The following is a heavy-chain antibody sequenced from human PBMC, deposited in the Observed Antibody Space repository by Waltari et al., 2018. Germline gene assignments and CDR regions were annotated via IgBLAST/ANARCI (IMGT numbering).Heavy chain of an antibody. CDR1: GFTFSSYW. D-gene: IGHD3-3*01. V-gene: IGHV3-7*04. CDR3: ARDGYDFWSGYTLDY. Sequence: EVQLVESGGGLVQPGGSLRLSCAASGFTFSSYWMSWVRQAPGKGLEWVANIKQDGSEKYYVDSVKGRFTISRDNAKNSLYLQMNSLRAEDTAVYYCARDGYDFWSGYTLDYWGQGTLVTVSS. CDR2: IKQDGSEK. J-gene: IGHJ4*02.